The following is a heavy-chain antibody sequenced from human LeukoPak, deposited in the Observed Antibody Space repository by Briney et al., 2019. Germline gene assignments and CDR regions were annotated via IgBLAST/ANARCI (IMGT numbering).Heavy chain of an antibody. Sequence: EASVNVSCKASGYTFIGYYIHWVRQAPGQGLEWMGWINPNSGGTNYARKFQGRVTMTRDTSISTAYMELSRLRSDDTAVYYCARAPPSYCSSTSCYVDWFDPWGQGTLVTVSS. J-gene: IGHJ5*02. D-gene: IGHD2-2*01. CDR1: GYTFIGYY. V-gene: IGHV1-2*02. CDR2: INPNSGGT. CDR3: ARAPPSYCSSTSCYVDWFDP.